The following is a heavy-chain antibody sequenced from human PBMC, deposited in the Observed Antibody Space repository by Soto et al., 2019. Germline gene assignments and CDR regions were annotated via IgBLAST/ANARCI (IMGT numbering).Heavy chain of an antibody. CDR3: ARPVNPYGSGTYLLV. D-gene: IGHD3-10*01. Sequence: GESLKISCKGSGYSFTSYWIGWVRQMPGKGLEWMGIIYPGDSNTRYSPSLQGQVTISVDKSISTAYLQWSSLKATDTAMYYCARPVNPYGSGTYLLVWGQGTPVTVSS. CDR1: GYSFTSYW. J-gene: IGHJ4*02. CDR2: IYPGDSNT. V-gene: IGHV5-51*01.